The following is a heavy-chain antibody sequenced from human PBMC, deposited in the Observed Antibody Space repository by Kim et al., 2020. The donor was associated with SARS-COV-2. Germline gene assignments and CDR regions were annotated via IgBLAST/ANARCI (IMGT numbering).Heavy chain of an antibody. CDR1: GGSFSGYY. D-gene: IGHD6-6*01. CDR3: ASGSPYSSSGWFDP. V-gene: IGHV4-34*01. Sequence: SETLSLTCAVYGGSFSGYYWSWIRQPPGKGLEWIGEINHSGSTNYNPSLKSRVTISVDTSKNQFSLKLSSVTAADTAVYYCASGSPYSSSGWFDPWGQGTLVTVSS. J-gene: IGHJ5*02. CDR2: INHSGST.